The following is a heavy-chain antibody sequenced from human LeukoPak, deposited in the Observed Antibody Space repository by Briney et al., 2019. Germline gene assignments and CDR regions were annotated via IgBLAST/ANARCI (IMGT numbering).Heavy chain of an antibody. V-gene: IGHV4-34*01. CDR1: GGSFSGYY. CDR3: ARRAAAAGTEDY. D-gene: IGHD6-13*01. CDR2: INHSGST. J-gene: IGHJ4*02. Sequence: SETLSLTCAVYGGSFSGYYWSWIRQPPGKGLEWIGEINHSGSTNYNPSLKSRVTIPVDTSKNQFSLKLSSVTAADTAVYYCARRAAAAGTEDYWGQGTLVTVSS.